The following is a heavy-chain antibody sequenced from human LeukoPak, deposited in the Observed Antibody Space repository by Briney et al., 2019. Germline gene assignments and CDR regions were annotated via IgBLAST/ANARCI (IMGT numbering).Heavy chain of an antibody. CDR3: ARSRSFDY. J-gene: IGHJ4*02. CDR2: ISSNGGST. V-gene: IGHV3-64*02. Sequence: PGGSLRLSCAASGFTFSSYAMYWVRQAPGKGLEYVSAISSNGGSTYYADSVKGRFTISRDNSKNTLYLQMGSLRAEDMAVYYCARSRSFDYWGQGTLVTVSS. CDR1: GFTFSSYA.